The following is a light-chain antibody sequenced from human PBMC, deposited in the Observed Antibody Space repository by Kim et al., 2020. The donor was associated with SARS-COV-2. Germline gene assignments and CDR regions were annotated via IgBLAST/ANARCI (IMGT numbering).Light chain of an antibody. CDR1: QSVTAY. V-gene: IGKV3-11*01. J-gene: IGKJ2*01. CDR2: EAS. CDR3: QQRSTWLFT. Sequence: EIVLTQSPATLSLSPGERATLSCGASQSVTAYLAWYQQKPGQAPRLLIYEASKRATVIPARFSGSGSGTGFTLTISSLEPEDFATYYCQQRSTWLFTFGQGTKLEI.